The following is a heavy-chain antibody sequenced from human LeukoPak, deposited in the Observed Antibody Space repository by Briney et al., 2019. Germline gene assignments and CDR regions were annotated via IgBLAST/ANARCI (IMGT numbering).Heavy chain of an antibody. CDR2: ISYDGSNK. V-gene: IGHV3-30-3*01. CDR1: GFTFSSYA. CDR3: ARAPTVSVGYCSSSSCQADY. D-gene: IGHD2-2*01. Sequence: GRSLRLFCAASGFTFSSYAMHWVRQAPGKGLEWVAVISYDGSNKYYADSVKGRFTISRDNSKNTLYLQMNSLRAEDTAVYYCARAPTVSVGYCSSSSCQADYWGQGTLVTVSS. J-gene: IGHJ4*02.